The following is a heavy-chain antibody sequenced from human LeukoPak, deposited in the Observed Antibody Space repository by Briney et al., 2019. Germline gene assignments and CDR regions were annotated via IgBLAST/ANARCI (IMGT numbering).Heavy chain of an antibody. D-gene: IGHD4-23*01. Sequence: TSETLSLTCTVSGGSISSYYWSWIRQPPGKRLEWIGYIYYSGSTNYNPSLKSRVTISVDTSKNQFSLKLSSVTAADTAVYYCARGEDYGGNEIDYWGQGTLVTVSS. J-gene: IGHJ4*02. CDR2: IYYSGST. CDR1: GGSISSYY. CDR3: ARGEDYGGNEIDY. V-gene: IGHV4-59*01.